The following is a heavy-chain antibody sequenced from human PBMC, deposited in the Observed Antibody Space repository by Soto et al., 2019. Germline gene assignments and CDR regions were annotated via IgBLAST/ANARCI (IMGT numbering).Heavy chain of an antibody. CDR1: GGSISSYY. J-gene: IGHJ4*02. CDR2: IYYSGST. CDR3: ARDNGYSYGYTLDH. D-gene: IGHD5-18*01. V-gene: IGHV4-59*01. Sequence: QVQLQESGPGLVKPSETLSLTCTVSGGSISSYYWSWIRQPPGKGLEWIGYIYYSGSTNYNPSLECRVTISVDTSKNQFSLKLSSVTAADTAVYYCARDNGYSYGYTLDHWGQGTLVTVSS.